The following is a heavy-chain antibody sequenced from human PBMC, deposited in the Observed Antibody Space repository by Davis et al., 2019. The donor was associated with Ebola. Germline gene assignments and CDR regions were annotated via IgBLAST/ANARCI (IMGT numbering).Heavy chain of an antibody. V-gene: IGHV1-2*04. D-gene: IGHD3-10*01. CDR3: ARSSMVRGVKDWFDP. Sequence: ASVKVSCKASGYTFTGYYMHWVRQAPGQGLEWMGWINPNSGGTNYAQKFQGWVTMTRDTSISTAYMELSRLRSDDTAVYYCARSSMVRGVKDWFDPWGQGTLVTVSS. CDR2: INPNSGGT. CDR1: GYTFTGYY. J-gene: IGHJ5*02.